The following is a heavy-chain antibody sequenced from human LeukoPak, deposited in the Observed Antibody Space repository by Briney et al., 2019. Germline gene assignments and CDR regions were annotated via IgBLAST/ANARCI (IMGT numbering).Heavy chain of an antibody. D-gene: IGHD1-26*01. CDR1: GFTFSSYS. CDR2: ISSSSNYI. J-gene: IGHJ4*02. Sequence: GGSLRLSCAASGFTFSSYSMNWVRQAPGKGLEWVSSISSSSNYIYYADSVKGRFTISRDNSKNTLFLQMNSLRPEDTGVYFCAKPSGNCVDYWGQGTLVTVSS. CDR3: AKPSGNCVDY. V-gene: IGHV3-21*01.